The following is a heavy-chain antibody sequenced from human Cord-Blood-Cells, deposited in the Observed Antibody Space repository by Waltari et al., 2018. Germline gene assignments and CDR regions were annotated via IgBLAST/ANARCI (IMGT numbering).Heavy chain of an antibody. V-gene: IGHV1-2*06. CDR3: ARDLSGYDSDV. CDR1: GYTFTGYY. D-gene: IGHD5-12*01. CDR2: INPNSGGT. J-gene: IGHJ6*02. Sequence: QVQLVQSGAEVKKPGASVKVSCKASGYTFTGYYMHWVRQAPGQGLEWMGRINPNSGGTNYAQKIQGRVTMTRDTSISTAYMELSRLRSDDTAVYYCARDLSGYDSDVWGQGTTVTVSS.